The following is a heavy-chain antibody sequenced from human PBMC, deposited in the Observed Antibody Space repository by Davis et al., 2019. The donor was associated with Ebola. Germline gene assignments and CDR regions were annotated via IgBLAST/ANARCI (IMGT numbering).Heavy chain of an antibody. V-gene: IGHV4-39*01. CDR2: IYYSGST. Sequence: PGGSLRLSCTVSGGSISSSSYYWGWIRQPPGKGLEWIGSIYYSGSTYYNPSLKSRVTISVDTSKNQFSLKLSSVTAADTAVYYCARRLLEQQRGSWFDPWGQGTLVTVSS. D-gene: IGHD1/OR15-1a*01. CDR3: ARRLLEQQRGSWFDP. CDR1: GGSISSSSYY. J-gene: IGHJ5*02.